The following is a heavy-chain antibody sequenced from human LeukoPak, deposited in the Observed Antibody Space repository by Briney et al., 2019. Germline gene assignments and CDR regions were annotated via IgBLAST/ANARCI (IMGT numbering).Heavy chain of an antibody. Sequence: GASVKVSCKASGGTFSSYAISWVRQALGQGLEWMGGIIPIFGTANYAQKFQGRVTITTDESTSTAYMELSSLRPEDTAVYYCARDYSSGWPDAFDIWGQGTMVTVSS. CDR3: ARDYSSGWPDAFDI. V-gene: IGHV1-69*05. D-gene: IGHD6-19*01. CDR2: IIPIFGTA. CDR1: GGTFSSYA. J-gene: IGHJ3*02.